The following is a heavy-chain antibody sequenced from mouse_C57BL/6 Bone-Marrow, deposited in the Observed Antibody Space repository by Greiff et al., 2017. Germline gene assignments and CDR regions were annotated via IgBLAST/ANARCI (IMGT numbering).Heavy chain of an antibody. CDR1: GFNINDDY. V-gene: IGHV14-1*01. D-gene: IGHD1-2*01. CDR2: IDPEDGDT. Sequence: VQLQQSGAELVRPGASVKFSCTASGFNINDDYMHWVKQRPEQGLEWIGRIDPEDGDTEYASKFQGQATIPADPSSNTAYLQLSRLTSEGTAVDYCTTSITTGDGGQGTTLTVAA. CDR3: TTSITTGD. J-gene: IGHJ2*01.